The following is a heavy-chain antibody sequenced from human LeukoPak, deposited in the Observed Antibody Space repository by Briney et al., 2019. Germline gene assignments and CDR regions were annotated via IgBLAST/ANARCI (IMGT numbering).Heavy chain of an antibody. V-gene: IGHV3-74*01. CDR3: ARDYGDSLDY. CDR1: GFTFSSYG. D-gene: IGHD4-17*01. J-gene: IGHJ4*02. Sequence: GGSLRLSCAASGFTFSSYGMHWVRQAPGKGLVWVSRINSDGSSTNSADSVKGRITISRDNAKNTLYLQMNSLRAEDTAVYYCARDYGDSLDYWGQGTLVTVSS. CDR2: INSDGSST.